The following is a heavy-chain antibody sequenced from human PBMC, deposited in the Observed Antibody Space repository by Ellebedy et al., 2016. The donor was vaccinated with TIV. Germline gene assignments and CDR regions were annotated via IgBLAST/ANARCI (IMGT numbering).Heavy chain of an antibody. CDR3: ARAELVATLAYNWFDP. Sequence: ASVKVSXXASGYTFTSYYMHWVRQAPGQGLEWMGIINPSGGSTSYAQKLQGRVTMTTDTSTSTAYMELRSLRSDDTAVYYCARAELVATLAYNWFDPWGQGTLVTVSS. V-gene: IGHV1-46*01. J-gene: IGHJ5*02. CDR1: GYTFTSYY. CDR2: INPSGGST. D-gene: IGHD5-12*01.